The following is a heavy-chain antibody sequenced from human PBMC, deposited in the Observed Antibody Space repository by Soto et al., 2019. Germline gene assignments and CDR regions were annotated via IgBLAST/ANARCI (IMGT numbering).Heavy chain of an antibody. V-gene: IGHV4-59*08. CDR3: SRLAAPYYDFWSGYYPNWFDP. CDR2: IYYSGST. D-gene: IGHD3-3*01. Sequence: SETLSLTCTVSGGSISSYYWSWIRQPPGKGLEWIGYIYYSGSTNYNPSLKSRVTISVDTSKNQFSLKLSSVTAADTAVYYCSRLAAPYYDFWSGYYPNWFDPWGQGTLVTVSS. CDR1: GGSISSYY. J-gene: IGHJ5*02.